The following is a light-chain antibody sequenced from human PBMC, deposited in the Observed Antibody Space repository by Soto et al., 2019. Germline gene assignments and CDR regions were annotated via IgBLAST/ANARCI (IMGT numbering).Light chain of an antibody. CDR3: QQYDNSPIT. Sequence: EIVLTQSPGILSLSPGERASLSCGASQSISSSFLAWYKQKPGQAPRLLIYGASSRATGIPDRFSGTGSETDFTHTSSRLEPEDFAVYYCQQYDNSPITFGQGTRLEIK. CDR1: QSISSSF. J-gene: IGKJ5*01. CDR2: GAS. V-gene: IGKV3-20*01.